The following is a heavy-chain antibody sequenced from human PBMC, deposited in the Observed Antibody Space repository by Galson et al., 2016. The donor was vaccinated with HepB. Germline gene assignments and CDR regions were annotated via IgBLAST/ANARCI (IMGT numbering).Heavy chain of an antibody. V-gene: IGHV3-30*18. J-gene: IGHJ6*04. Sequence: SLRLSCAASGFTFNNYGMHWVRQAPGKGLEWVAADSVHGGRKFYADSVKGRFTISRDNSNNMLFLQMSSLRVDDTAVYYCVQGSTAPAVWGKGTTVTVSS. CDR3: VQGSTAPAV. CDR2: DSVHGGRK. D-gene: IGHD1-26*01. CDR1: GFTFNNYG.